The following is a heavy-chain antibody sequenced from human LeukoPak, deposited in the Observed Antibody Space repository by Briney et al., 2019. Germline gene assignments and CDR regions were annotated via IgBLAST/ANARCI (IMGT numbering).Heavy chain of an antibody. CDR1: GFRFSNYG. D-gene: IGHD5/OR15-5a*01. CDR2: ISDDGSKI. CDR3: GKGPGYSVYDNLPRH. Sequence: GGSLRLSCAASGFRFSNYGMHWVRQAPGKGLEWVAVISDDGSKIYYGDSVKGRFAISRDNSKNTLNLQMDSLRADDTAVYYCGKGPGYSVYDNLPRHWGQGTLVTVSS. V-gene: IGHV3-30*18. J-gene: IGHJ4*02.